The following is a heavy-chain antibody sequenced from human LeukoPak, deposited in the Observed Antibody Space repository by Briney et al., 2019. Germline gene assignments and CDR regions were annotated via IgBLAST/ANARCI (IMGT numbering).Heavy chain of an antibody. CDR3: ARDRATKALDY. CDR1: GFTFSSYS. CDR2: ISSSSSYI. D-gene: IGHD2-8*01. Sequence: GGSMRLSCAASGFTFSSYSMNWVRQAPGKGLEWVSSISSSSSYIYYADSVKGRFTISRDNAKNSLYLQMNSLRAEDTAVYYCARDRATKALDYWGQGTLVTVSS. J-gene: IGHJ4*02. V-gene: IGHV3-21*01.